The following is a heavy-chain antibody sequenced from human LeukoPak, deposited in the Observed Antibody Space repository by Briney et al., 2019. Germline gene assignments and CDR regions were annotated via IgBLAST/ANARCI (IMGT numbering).Heavy chain of an antibody. CDR1: GFTFSSYA. J-gene: IGHJ4*02. D-gene: IGHD6-6*01. Sequence: GGSLRLSCAASGFTFSSYAMSWGRKAPGQGLEWGSAISVSGGNTYYADSVKGPFNISIDNSKNTLYLQKNSVRAEDTAVYYCARRHSSSGSDYWGQGTLVTVSS. CDR2: ISVSGGNT. V-gene: IGHV3-23*01. CDR3: ARRHSSSGSDY.